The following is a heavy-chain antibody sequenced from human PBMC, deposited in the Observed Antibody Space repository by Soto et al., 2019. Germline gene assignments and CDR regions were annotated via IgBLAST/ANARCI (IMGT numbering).Heavy chain of an antibody. CDR1: GGSISSYY. CDR2: IYYSGST. Sequence: LSLTCTVSGGSISSYYWSWIRQPPGKGLEWIGYIYYSGSTNYNPSLKSRVTISVDTSKNQFSLKLSSVTAADTAVYYCARDAGYCSGGSCYDGFDPWGQGTLVTVSS. V-gene: IGHV4-59*01. D-gene: IGHD2-15*01. CDR3: ARDAGYCSGGSCYDGFDP. J-gene: IGHJ5*02.